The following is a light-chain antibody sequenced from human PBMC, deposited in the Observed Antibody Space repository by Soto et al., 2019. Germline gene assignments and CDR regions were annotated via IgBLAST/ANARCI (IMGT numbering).Light chain of an antibody. J-gene: IGKJ3*01. Sequence: EIVLTQSPGTLSLSPGERATLSCRASQSISNDYLAWYQQKPGQAPRLLIYAASSRATGIPDRFSGTGSGTDFTLTISRLEPEDFAVYYCQQYGSSPLITFGPGTKVDVK. CDR1: QSISNDY. V-gene: IGKV3-20*01. CDR2: AAS. CDR3: QQYGSSPLIT.